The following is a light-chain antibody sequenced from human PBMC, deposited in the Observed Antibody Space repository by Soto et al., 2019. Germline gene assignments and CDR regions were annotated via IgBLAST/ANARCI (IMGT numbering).Light chain of an antibody. Sequence: QSALTQPASVSGSPGQSITISCTGTSSDVGSYPYVSWYQQHPGKAPKLMIYDVNSRPSGVSNRFSGSKSGNTASLTISGPHPEDEGDYYCGSYTTSSTVVFGGGTKLTVL. CDR3: GSYTTSSTVV. CDR1: SSDVGSYPY. V-gene: IGLV2-14*03. J-gene: IGLJ2*01. CDR2: DVN.